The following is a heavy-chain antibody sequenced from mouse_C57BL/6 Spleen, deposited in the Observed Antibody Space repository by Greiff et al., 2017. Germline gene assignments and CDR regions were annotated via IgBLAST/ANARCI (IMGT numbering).Heavy chain of an antibody. J-gene: IGHJ4*01. V-gene: IGHV1-59*01. CDR3: ARAHYSNYAMDY. Sequence: VQLQQPGAELVRPGTSVKLSCKASGYTFTSYWMHWVKQRPGQGLEWIGVIDPSDSYTNYNQKFKGKATLTVDTSSSTAYMQLSSLTSEDSAVYYCARAHYSNYAMDYWGQGTSVTVSS. D-gene: IGHD2-5*01. CDR1: GYTFTSYW. CDR2: IDPSDSYT.